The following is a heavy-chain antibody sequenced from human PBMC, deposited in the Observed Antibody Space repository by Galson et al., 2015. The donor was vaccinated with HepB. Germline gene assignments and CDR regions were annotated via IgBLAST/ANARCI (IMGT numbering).Heavy chain of an antibody. V-gene: IGHV3-9*01. J-gene: IGHJ4*02. D-gene: IGHD1-26*01. CDR2: ISWNSGSI. CDR1: GFTFDDYA. Sequence: SLRLSCAASGFTFDDYAMHWVRQAPGKGLEWVSGISWNSGSIGYADSVKGRFTISRDNAKNSLYLQMNSLRAEDTALYYCAKDKGGSLTFAYWGQGTLVTVSS. CDR3: AKDKGGSLTFAY.